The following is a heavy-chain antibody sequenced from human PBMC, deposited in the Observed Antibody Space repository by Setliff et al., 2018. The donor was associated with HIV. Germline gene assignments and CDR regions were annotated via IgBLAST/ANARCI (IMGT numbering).Heavy chain of an antibody. J-gene: IGHJ3*02. Sequence: GASVKVSCKASGYTFTKYGVSWVRQAPGQGLEWMGWISAYNGNTNYPQKFQGRVTMTTDTSTSTAYMELRSLRSDDTAVYYCARGYCTNAVCSDAFDIWGQGTMVTV. CDR2: ISAYNGNT. D-gene: IGHD2-8*01. CDR1: GYTFTKYG. CDR3: ARGYCTNAVCSDAFDI. V-gene: IGHV1-18*01.